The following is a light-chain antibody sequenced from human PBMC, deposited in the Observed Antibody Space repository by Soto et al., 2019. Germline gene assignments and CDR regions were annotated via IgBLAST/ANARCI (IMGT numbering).Light chain of an antibody. V-gene: IGKV1-5*01. Sequence: DIQMTQSPSTLSASVGDRVTITCRASQSISSWLAWYQQKPGKAPKLLIYDASTLHSGVSSRFSGSGSGTEFTLTISSLQPNDSATYYCQQYTTYWTFGQGTKVEIK. CDR2: DAS. CDR1: QSISSW. CDR3: QQYTTYWT. J-gene: IGKJ1*01.